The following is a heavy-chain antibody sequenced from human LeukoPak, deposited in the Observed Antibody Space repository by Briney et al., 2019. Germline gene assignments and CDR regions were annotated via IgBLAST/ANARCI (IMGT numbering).Heavy chain of an antibody. CDR3: ARGTELERFDY. V-gene: IGHV1-69*05. Sequence: SVKVSCKASGGTFSSYAISWVRQAPGQGPEWMGGIIPIFGTANYAQKFQGRVTITTDESTSTPYMELSSLRSEDTAVYYCARGTELERFDYWGQGTLVTVSS. J-gene: IGHJ4*02. CDR1: GGTFSSYA. CDR2: IIPIFGTA. D-gene: IGHD1-1*01.